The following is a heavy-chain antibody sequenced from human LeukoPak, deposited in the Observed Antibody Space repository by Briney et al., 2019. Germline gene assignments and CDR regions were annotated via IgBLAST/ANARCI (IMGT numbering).Heavy chain of an antibody. J-gene: IGHJ4*02. V-gene: IGHV4-38-2*02. CDR3: ARLEWEPSGYFDY. CDR2: IYHSGST. Sequence: PSETLSLTCTVSGYSISSGYYWGWIRQPPGKGLEWIGSIYHSGSTYYNPSLKSRVTISVDTSKNQFSLKLSSVTAADTAVYYCARLEWEPSGYFDYWGQGTLVTVSS. CDR1: GYSISSGYY. D-gene: IGHD1-26*01.